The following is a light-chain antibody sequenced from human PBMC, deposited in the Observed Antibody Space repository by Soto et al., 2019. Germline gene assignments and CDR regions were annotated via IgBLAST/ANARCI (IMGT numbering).Light chain of an antibody. CDR1: QSVLYSSNNKNY. CDR2: WAS. CDR3: QQYYTSVST. Sequence: IVMTQSPDSLAVSLGERATINCKSSQSVLYSSNNKNYLAWYQQKPGQPPKLLISWASTRESGVPDRVSGSGSGTEFTLTISSLQAEDVAVYYCQQYYTSVSTFGGGTKVEIK. V-gene: IGKV4-1*01. J-gene: IGKJ4*01.